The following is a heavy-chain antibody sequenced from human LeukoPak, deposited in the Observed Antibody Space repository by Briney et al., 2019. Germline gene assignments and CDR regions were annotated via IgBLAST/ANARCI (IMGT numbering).Heavy chain of an antibody. D-gene: IGHD2-21*01. CDR1: GVTFSSYA. Sequence: SVNVSCTASGVTFSSYAISWVRQAPGQGLEWMGGIIPIFGTANYAQKFQGRVTITTDESTSTAYMELSSLRSEDTAVYYCAREGGDSGFDYWGQGTLVTVSS. J-gene: IGHJ4*02. V-gene: IGHV1-69*05. CDR3: AREGGDSGFDY. CDR2: IIPIFGTA.